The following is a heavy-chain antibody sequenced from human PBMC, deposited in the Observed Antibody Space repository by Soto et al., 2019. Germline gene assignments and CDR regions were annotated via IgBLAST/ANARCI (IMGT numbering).Heavy chain of an antibody. D-gene: IGHD3-10*01. V-gene: IGHV1-69*13. J-gene: IGHJ4*02. CDR3: ARVLGSGRYHFDY. CDR1: GGTFSSYA. CDR2: IIPIFGTA. Sequence: SVKVSCKASGGTFSSYAISWVRQAPGQGLEWMGGIIPIFGTANYAQKFQGRVTITADESTSTAYMELSSLRSEDTAVYYGARVLGSGRYHFDYWGQGTLVTVSS.